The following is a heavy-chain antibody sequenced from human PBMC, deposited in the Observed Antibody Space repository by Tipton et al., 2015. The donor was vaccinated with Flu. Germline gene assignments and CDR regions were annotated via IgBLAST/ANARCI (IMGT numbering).Heavy chain of an antibody. J-gene: IGHJ3*02. D-gene: IGHD6-19*01. CDR1: GYTFTNYW. CDR2: IYPGYSET. CDR3: VRGRSSGWYPSGAFDI. V-gene: IGHV5-51*03. Sequence: QLVQSGAEVKKPGESLKISCKGSGYTFTNYWIGWVRQMPGKGLEWMGIIYPGYSETRYSPSFQGQVTISADKSISSAYLQWSSLKASDTAMYYCVRGRSSGWYPSGAFDIWGQGTMVTVSS.